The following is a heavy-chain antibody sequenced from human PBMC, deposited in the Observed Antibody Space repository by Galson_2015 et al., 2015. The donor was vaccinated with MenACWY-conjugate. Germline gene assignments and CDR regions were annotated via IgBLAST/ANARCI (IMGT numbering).Heavy chain of an antibody. V-gene: IGHV2-70*12. J-gene: IGHJ4*02. CDR3: ARRWGLLGPHFDY. CDR2: IDWDGDE. Sequence: PALVKPTQPLTVTCTFSGFSLSTSGMCVSWIRQPPGKALEWLALIDWDGDEYYNTSLKTRLSISKDTSKNQVVLTVTNMDPADTATYYCARRWGLLGPHFDYWGQGILVTVSS. CDR1: GFSLSTSGMC. D-gene: IGHD7-27*01.